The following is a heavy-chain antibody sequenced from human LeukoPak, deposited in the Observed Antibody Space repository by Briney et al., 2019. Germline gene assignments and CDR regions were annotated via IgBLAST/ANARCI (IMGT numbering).Heavy chain of an antibody. D-gene: IGHD2-15*01. CDR3: AKDGYCSGGRCYPSGMDV. CDR2: ISDSGGST. J-gene: IGHJ6*02. Sequence: GGSLRLSCAVSGFTFSSSAMSWVRQAPGKGLEWVSVISDSGGSTYYADSVKGRFTISRDNSKNTLYLQMNSLRAEDTAVYYCAKDGYCSGGRCYPSGMDVWGQGTTVIVSS. CDR1: GFTFSSSA. V-gene: IGHV3-23*01.